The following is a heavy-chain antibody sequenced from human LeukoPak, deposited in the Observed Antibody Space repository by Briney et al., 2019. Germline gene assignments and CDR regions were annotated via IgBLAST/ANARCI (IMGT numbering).Heavy chain of an antibody. J-gene: IGHJ6*03. V-gene: IGHV4-59*01. CDR2: IYYSGST. CDR1: GFTFSSYT. D-gene: IGHD5-24*01. CDR3: ARVLKDGYNLSFNYYYYYMDV. Sequence: GSLRLSCAASGFTFSSYTMNWVRQAPGKGLEWIGYIYYSGSTNYNPSLKSRVTISVDTSKNQFSLKLSSVTAADTAVYYCARVLKDGYNLSFNYYYYYMDVWGKGTTVTISS.